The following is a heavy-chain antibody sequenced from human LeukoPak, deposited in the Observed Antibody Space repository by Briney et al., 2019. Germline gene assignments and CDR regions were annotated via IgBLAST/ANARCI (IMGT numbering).Heavy chain of an antibody. CDR3: ARTSRLRLGELSFCDY. V-gene: IGHV4-39*01. D-gene: IGHD3-16*02. CDR2: IYYSGST. Sequence: PSETLSLTCTVSGGSISSYYWGWIRQPPGKGLEWIGSIYYSGSTYYNPSLKSRVTISVDTSKNQFSLKLSSVTAADTAVYYCARTSRLRLGELSFCDYWGQGTLVTVSS. CDR1: GGSISSYY. J-gene: IGHJ4*02.